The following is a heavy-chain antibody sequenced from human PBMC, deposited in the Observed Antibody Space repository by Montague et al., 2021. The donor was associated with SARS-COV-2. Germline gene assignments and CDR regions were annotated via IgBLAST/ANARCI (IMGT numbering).Heavy chain of an antibody. J-gene: IGHJ6*02. D-gene: IGHD5-12*01. CDR3: ARGAGRGSGYGKYYYYYYGMDV. CDR1: GGSISSYY. CDR2: IYYSGST. V-gene: IGHV4-59*01. Sequence: SETLSLTCTASGGSISSYYWSWIRQPPGKGLEWIGYIYYSGSTNYNPSLKSRVTISVDTSKNQFSLKLSSATAADTAVYYCARGAGRGSGYGKYYYYYYGMDVWGQGTTVTVSS.